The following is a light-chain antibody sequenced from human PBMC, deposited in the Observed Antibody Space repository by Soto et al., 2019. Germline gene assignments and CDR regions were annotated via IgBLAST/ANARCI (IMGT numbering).Light chain of an antibody. V-gene: IGKV1-39*01. J-gene: IGKJ5*01. CDR2: AAS. CDR3: QHRDSTPRIT. CDR1: QSLSSY. Sequence: IQIKRSDAVRGASVGSSRSMPCRENQSLSSYLNWYQQKPGTAPKLLIYAASSLQSGVPSRFSGSVSATDFRLTISILYPEVAANYYCQHRDSTPRITFGQGTRLEIK.